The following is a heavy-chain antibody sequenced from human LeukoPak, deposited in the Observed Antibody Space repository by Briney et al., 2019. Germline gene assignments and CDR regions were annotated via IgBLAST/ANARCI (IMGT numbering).Heavy chain of an antibody. V-gene: IGHV3-21*01. CDR3: ARDPYSGTYSDYYYYYMDV. CDR1: AFSFSDYN. Sequence: GGSLRLSCAASAFSFSDYNMNWLRQAPGKGLGWVSSITSSGSYIYYADSVKGRFTISRDNAKNSLYLQLNSLRAEDTAVYYCARDPYSGTYSDYYYYYMDVWGKGTTVTVSS. CDR2: ITSSGSYI. D-gene: IGHD1-26*01. J-gene: IGHJ6*03.